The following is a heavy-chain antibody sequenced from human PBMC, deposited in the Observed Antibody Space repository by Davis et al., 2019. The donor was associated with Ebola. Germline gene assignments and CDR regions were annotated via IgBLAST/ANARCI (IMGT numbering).Heavy chain of an antibody. CDR1: GYTFNNYG. Sequence: ASVKVSCKASGYTFNNYGISWVRQAPGQGLEWMGIINPSSGITTYAQKFQGRVTMTRDTSTSTVYMELSSLRSDDTAFYYCARDICSGISCYSYFWGQGTLVTVSS. CDR2: INPSSGIT. CDR3: ARDICSGISCYSYF. D-gene: IGHD2-15*01. J-gene: IGHJ4*02. V-gene: IGHV1-46*02.